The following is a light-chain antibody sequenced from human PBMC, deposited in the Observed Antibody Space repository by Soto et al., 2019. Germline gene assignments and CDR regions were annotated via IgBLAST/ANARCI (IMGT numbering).Light chain of an antibody. V-gene: IGLV7-46*01. CDR3: LLSYSGARVRV. J-gene: IGLJ1*01. Sequence: AVVTQEPSLTVSPSWTVTLTCGSSTGAVTSGHYPYWFQQKPGQAPRTLIYDTSNKHSWTPARFSGSLLGGKAALALSGAQPEDEAEYYCLLSYSGARVRVFGTGTKVTVL. CDR1: TGAVTSGHY. CDR2: DTS.